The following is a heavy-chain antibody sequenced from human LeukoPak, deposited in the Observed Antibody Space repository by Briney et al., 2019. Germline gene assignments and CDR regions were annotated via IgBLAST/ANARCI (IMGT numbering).Heavy chain of an antibody. CDR1: GFTFSSYA. Sequence: GGSLRLSCAASGFTFSSYAMNWVRQAPGKGLEWVSAISGSGGSTYYANSVKGRFTISRDNSKNTLYLQMNSLRAEDTAVYYCAKDVCSGGSCYYFDYWGQGTLVTVSS. CDR3: AKDVCSGGSCYYFDY. V-gene: IGHV3-23*01. CDR2: ISGSGGST. J-gene: IGHJ4*02. D-gene: IGHD2-15*01.